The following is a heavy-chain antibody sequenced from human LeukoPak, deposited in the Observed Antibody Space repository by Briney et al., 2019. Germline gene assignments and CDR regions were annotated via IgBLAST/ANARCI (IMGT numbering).Heavy chain of an antibody. D-gene: IGHD1/OR15-1a*01. J-gene: IGHJ5*02. Sequence: SETLSLTCAVYGGSFSGYYWSWIRRPPGKGLEWIGEINHSGSTNYNPSLKSRVTISVDTSKNQFSLKLSSVTAADTAVYYCARGLRREHHRRVPRLNWFDPWGQGTLVTVSS. CDR3: ARGLRREHHRRVPRLNWFDP. CDR1: GGSFSGYY. V-gene: IGHV4-34*01. CDR2: INHSGST.